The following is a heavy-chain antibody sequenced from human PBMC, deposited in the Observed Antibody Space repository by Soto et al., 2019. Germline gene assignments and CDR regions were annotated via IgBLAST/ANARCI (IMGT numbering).Heavy chain of an antibody. Sequence: GGSLRLSCAASGFTFSSYWMTWVRQAPGKGLEWVANIKQDGSEKYYVDSVKGRFTISRDNGKNSLYLQMNSLRAEDTAVYYCAKSNWFDPWGQGSLVTVSS. J-gene: IGHJ5*02. CDR2: IKQDGSEK. V-gene: IGHV3-7*01. CDR1: GFTFSSYW. CDR3: AKSNWFDP.